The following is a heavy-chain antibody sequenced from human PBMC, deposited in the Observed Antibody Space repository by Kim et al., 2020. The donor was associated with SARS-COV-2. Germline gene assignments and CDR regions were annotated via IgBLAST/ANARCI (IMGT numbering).Heavy chain of an antibody. CDR3: ARGEVGSGSFMGWFDP. J-gene: IGHJ5*02. CDR1: GFSLSTSGMC. V-gene: IGHV2-70*11. D-gene: IGHD3-10*01. Sequence: SGPTLVKPTQTLTLTCTFSGFSLSTSGMCVSWIRQPPGKALEWLARIDWDDDKYYSTSLKTRLTISKDTSKNQVVLTMTNMDPVDTATYYCARGEVGSGSFMGWFDPWGQGTLVTVSS. CDR2: IDWDDDK.